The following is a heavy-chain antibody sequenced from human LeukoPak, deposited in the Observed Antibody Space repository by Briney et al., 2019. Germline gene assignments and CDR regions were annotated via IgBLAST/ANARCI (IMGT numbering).Heavy chain of an antibody. J-gene: IGHJ6*02. V-gene: IGHV4-31*03. Sequence: SQTLSLTCTVSGGSISSGGYYWSWIRQHPGKGLEWIGYIYYSGSTYYNPSLKSRVTISVDTSKNQFSLKLSSVTAADTAVYYCARDRGSGYDSSGYYYSSRGMDVWGQGTTVTASS. CDR2: IYYSGST. CDR3: ARDRGSGYDSSGYYYSSRGMDV. D-gene: IGHD3-22*01. CDR1: GGSISSGGYY.